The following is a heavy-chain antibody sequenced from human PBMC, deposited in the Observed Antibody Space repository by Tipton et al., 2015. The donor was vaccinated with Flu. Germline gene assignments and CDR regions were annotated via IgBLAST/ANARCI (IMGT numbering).Heavy chain of an antibody. CDR3: ASMTTVTSGDYYGMDV. D-gene: IGHD4-11*01. CDR2: INPNSGGT. J-gene: IGHJ6*02. Sequence: QVQLVQSGAEVKKPGASVKVSCKASGYTFTGSYMHWVRQAPGQGLEWMGWINPNSGGTNYAQKFQGRVTMTRDTSISTAYMELSRLRSDDTAVYYCASMTTVTSGDYYGMDVWGQGTTVTVSS. V-gene: IGHV1-2*02. CDR1: GYTFTGSY.